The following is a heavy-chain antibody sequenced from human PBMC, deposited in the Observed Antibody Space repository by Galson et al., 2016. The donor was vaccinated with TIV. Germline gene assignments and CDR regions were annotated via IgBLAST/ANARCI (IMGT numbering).Heavy chain of an antibody. D-gene: IGHD3-10*01. J-gene: IGHJ2*01. V-gene: IGHV4-59*08. CDR3: ARAPYGENWYFDL. Sequence: SETLSLTCSVSGGSISSFHWSWIRQPPGKGLEWIGYIYYSGNTNYNYNPSLESRVTMSVDTSKTQLSLDLSSVTAADPAVYFWARAPYGENWYFDLWGRGTLVTVSS. CDR1: GGSISSFH. CDR2: IYYSGNTNY.